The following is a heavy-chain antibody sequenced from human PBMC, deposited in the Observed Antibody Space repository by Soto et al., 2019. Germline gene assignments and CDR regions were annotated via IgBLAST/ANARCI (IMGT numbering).Heavy chain of an antibody. D-gene: IGHD6-19*01. CDR1: GFTFSGSA. CDR2: IRSKANSYAT. CDR3: TRHDHDHLAVAACLDV. J-gene: IGHJ6*02. V-gene: IGHV3-73*02. Sequence: EVQLVESGGGLVQPGGSLKLSCAASGFTFSGSAMHWVRQASGKGLEWVGRIRSKANSYATAYAASVKGRFTISRDDSKNTAYLQMNSLKTEDTAVYYCTRHDHDHLAVAACLDVWGQGTTVTVSS.